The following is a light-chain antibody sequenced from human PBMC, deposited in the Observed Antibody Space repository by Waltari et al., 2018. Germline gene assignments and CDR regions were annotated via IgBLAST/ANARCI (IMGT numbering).Light chain of an antibody. V-gene: IGKV3-20*01. CDR3: QQYGTSSYT. CDR2: GAF. Sequence: EIVLTQSPGTLSLSPGERATLSCRASQSVISTYLGWYQQKPGQAPRLLIYGAFNRAAGSLDKFSGSGSGTDFTLNISSLEPDDSGVYYCQQYGTSSYTFGQGTKLEIK. J-gene: IGKJ2*01. CDR1: QSVISTY.